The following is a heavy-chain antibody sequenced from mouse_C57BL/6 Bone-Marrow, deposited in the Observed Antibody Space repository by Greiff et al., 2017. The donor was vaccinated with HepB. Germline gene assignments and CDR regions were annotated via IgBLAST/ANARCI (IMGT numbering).Heavy chain of an antibody. CDR1: GFTFSDYG. Sequence: DVMLVESGGGLVKPGGSLKLSCAASGFTFSDYGMHWVRQAPEKGLEWVAYISSGSSTIYYADTVKGRFTISRDNAKNTLFLQMTSLRSEDTAMYYFARTSIYYVNPYWYFDVWGTGTTVTVSS. D-gene: IGHD2-1*01. CDR2: ISSGSSTI. CDR3: ARTSIYYVNPYWYFDV. J-gene: IGHJ1*03. V-gene: IGHV5-17*01.